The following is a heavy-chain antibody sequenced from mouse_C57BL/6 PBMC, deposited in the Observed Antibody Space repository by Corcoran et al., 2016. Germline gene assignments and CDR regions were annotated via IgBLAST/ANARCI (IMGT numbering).Heavy chain of an antibody. J-gene: IGHJ4*01. V-gene: IGHV3-6*01. CDR1: GYSITSGYY. D-gene: IGHD2-2*01. CDR3: ASDTGYYYAMDY. CDR2: ISYDGSN. Sequence: DVQLQKTGQGSVKPSQSLSLTCSVTGYSITSGYYWNWIRQFPGNKLEWMGYISYDGSNNYNPSLKNRISITRDTSKNQFFLKLNSVTTEDTATYYCASDTGYYYAMDYWGQGTSVTVSS.